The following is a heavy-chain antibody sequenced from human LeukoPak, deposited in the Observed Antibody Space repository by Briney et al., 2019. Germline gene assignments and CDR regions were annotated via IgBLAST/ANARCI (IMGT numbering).Heavy chain of an antibody. CDR3: ANRRN. CDR2: ISGSGGST. J-gene: IGHJ4*02. Sequence: GGFMRLSCAASVFSFSSYSIGWVRHAPGKGLEWVSAISGSGGSTYYADSVKGRFTISRDNSKNTLYLQMNSLRAEDTAVYYCANRRNWGQGTLVTVSS. V-gene: IGHV3-23*01. D-gene: IGHD1-14*01. CDR1: VFSFSSYS.